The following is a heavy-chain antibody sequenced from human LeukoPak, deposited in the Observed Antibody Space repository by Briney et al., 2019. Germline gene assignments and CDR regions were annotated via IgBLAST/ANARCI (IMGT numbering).Heavy chain of an antibody. V-gene: IGHV1-2*02. J-gene: IGHJ4*02. CDR1: GYTFTGYY. D-gene: IGHD3-10*01. CDR2: INPNSGGT. CDR3: AREAVITMVRGVHYFDY. Sequence: GASVKVSCKASGYTFTGYYMHWVRQAPGQGLEWMGWINPNSGGTNYAQKFQGRVTMTRDTSISTAYMELSRLRSDDTAVYYCAREAVITMVRGVHYFDYWGQGTLVTVSS.